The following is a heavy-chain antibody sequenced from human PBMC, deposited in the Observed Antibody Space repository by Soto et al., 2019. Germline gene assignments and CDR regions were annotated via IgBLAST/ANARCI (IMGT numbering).Heavy chain of an antibody. Sequence: SETLSLTCTVSGGSISSSNYYWGWIRQPPGKGLEWIGNIFHSGSTYYNPSLKSRVTISVDTSKNQFSLKLSSVTAADTAVYYCATDFYPPGYWGQGTLVTVSS. CDR3: ATDFYPPGY. CDR2: IFHSGST. CDR1: GGSISSSNYY. V-gene: IGHV4-39*01. D-gene: IGHD3-3*01. J-gene: IGHJ4*02.